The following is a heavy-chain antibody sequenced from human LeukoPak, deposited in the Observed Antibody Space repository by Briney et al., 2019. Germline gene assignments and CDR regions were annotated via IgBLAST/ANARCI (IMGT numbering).Heavy chain of an antibody. CDR3: ARDYDSSGYSPIAFDY. Sequence: SVKVSCKASGGTCSSYAISWVRQAPGQGLEWMGRIVPIFGTADYAQKFQGRATITTDESTSTAYMELSSLRSEDTAVYYCARDYDSSGYSPIAFDYWGQGALVTVSS. J-gene: IGHJ4*02. V-gene: IGHV1-69*05. CDR1: GGTCSSYA. CDR2: IVPIFGTA. D-gene: IGHD3-22*01.